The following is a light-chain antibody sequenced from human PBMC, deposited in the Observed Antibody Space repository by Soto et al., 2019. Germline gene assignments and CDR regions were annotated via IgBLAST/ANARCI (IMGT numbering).Light chain of an antibody. CDR1: QSIDTY. J-gene: IGKJ1*01. CDR2: AAS. CDR3: QQSYTTPRT. V-gene: IGKV1-39*01. Sequence: DIQMTQSPSSLSASVRDRVTITCRASQSIDTYLNWYQQKPGKAPKLLIYAASSLHSGVPSRFGGSGSGTDFTLTVSSLQPEDFATYYCQQSYTTPRTFGQGTKVEIK.